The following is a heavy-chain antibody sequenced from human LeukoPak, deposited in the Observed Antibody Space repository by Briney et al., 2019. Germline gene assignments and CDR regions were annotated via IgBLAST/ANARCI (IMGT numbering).Heavy chain of an antibody. J-gene: IGHJ4*02. CDR2: INHSGST. D-gene: IGHD1-26*01. CDR1: GGSLSSSNW. V-gene: IGHV4-4*02. Sequence: SETLSLTCAVSGGSLSSSNWWSWVRQPPGKGLEWIGEINHSGSTNYNPSLKSRVTISVDTSKNQFSLKLSSVTAADTAVYYCARGTSNGGSYKWFDYWGQGTLVTVSS. CDR3: ARGTSNGGSYKWFDY.